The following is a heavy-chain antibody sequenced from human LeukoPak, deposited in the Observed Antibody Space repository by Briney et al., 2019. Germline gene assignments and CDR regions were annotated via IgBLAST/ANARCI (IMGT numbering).Heavy chain of an antibody. Sequence: SETLSLTCTVSGGSISSYYWSWIRQPAGKGLEWIGRIYTSGSTNYNPSLKSRVTMSVDTSKNQFSLRLSSVTAADTAVYYCARVLVYYYGSGSYYGDAFDIWGQGTMVTVSS. CDR3: ARVLVYYYGSGSYYGDAFDI. CDR1: GGSISSYY. CDR2: IYTSGST. J-gene: IGHJ3*02. V-gene: IGHV4-4*07. D-gene: IGHD3-10*01.